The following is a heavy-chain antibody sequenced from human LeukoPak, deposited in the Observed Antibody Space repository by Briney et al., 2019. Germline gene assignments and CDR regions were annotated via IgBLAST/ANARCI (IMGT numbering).Heavy chain of an antibody. Sequence: ASVKVSCKASGYTFTGYYMHWVRQAPGHGLEWMGWINPNSGGTNYAQKFQGRVTMTRDTSISTAYMELSRLRSDDTAVYYCARDLLYSSSFDYWGQGTLVTVSS. CDR3: ARDLLYSSSFDY. D-gene: IGHD6-6*01. V-gene: IGHV1-2*02. CDR1: GYTFTGYY. J-gene: IGHJ4*02. CDR2: INPNSGGT.